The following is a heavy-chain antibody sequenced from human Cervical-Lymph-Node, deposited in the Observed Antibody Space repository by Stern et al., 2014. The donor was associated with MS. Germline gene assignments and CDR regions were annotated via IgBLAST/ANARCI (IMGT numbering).Heavy chain of an antibody. CDR2: PLSNDEK. D-gene: IGHD3-9*01. J-gene: IGHJ6*02. V-gene: IGHV2-26*01. Sequence: ESGPVLVKPTETLTLTCTVSGFSLSNARMGVSWIRQPPGKALEWLAHPLSNDEKAYSTSLKSRLTIPKDTSKRQVVLTMTNMDPVDTATYYCARMLCYDIQYYYGMDVWGQGTTVTVSS. CDR3: ARMLCYDIQYYYGMDV. CDR1: GFSLSNARMG.